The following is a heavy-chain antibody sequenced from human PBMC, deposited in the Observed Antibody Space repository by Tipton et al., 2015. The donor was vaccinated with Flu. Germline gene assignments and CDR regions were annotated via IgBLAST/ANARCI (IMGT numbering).Heavy chain of an antibody. J-gene: IGHJ5*02. V-gene: IGHV1-46*01. CDR1: GYTFTSYY. Sequence: QVQLVQSGAAVKKPGASVKVSCKASGYTFTSYYMHWVRQAPGQGLEWMGIINPSGGSTSYAQKFQGRVTMTRDTSTSTVYMELSSLRSEDTAVYYCASAGIAVAGTDWFDPWGQGTLVTVSS. D-gene: IGHD6-19*01. CDR2: INPSGGST. CDR3: ASAGIAVAGTDWFDP.